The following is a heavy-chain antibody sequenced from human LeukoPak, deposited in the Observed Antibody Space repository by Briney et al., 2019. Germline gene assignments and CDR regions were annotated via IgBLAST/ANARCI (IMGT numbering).Heavy chain of an antibody. CDR2: ISRSGNTI. Sequence: PGGSLRLSCAASGFTFSSYEMNWVRQGPGKGLEWVSYISRSGNTIHYADSVKGRFPISRDNANKSLYLQMNSLRAEDTAVYYCARDRSGWYRWFDPWGQGTLVTVSS. J-gene: IGHJ5*02. CDR1: GFTFSSYE. V-gene: IGHV3-48*03. CDR3: ARDRSGWYRWFDP. D-gene: IGHD6-19*01.